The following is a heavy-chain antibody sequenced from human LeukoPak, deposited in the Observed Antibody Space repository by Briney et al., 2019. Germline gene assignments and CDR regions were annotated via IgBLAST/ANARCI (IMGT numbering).Heavy chain of an antibody. CDR1: GFTFDDYA. CDR3: AKDSSNRNFYMDV. Sequence: GRSLRLSCAASGFTFDDYAMHWVRQAPGKGLEWVSGISWNSGSIGYADSVKGRFTISRDNAKNSLYLQMNSLRAEDTAVYYCAKDSSNRNFYMDVWGKGTTVTVSS. J-gene: IGHJ6*03. V-gene: IGHV3-9*01. D-gene: IGHD1-14*01. CDR2: ISWNSGSI.